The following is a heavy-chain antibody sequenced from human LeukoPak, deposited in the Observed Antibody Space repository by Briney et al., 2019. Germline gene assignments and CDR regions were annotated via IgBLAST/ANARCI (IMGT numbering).Heavy chain of an antibody. CDR1: GFTFSTYS. J-gene: IGHJ4*02. Sequence: GGSLRLSCAASGFTFSTYSMKWVRQAPGKGLEWVSYISGSSGTIYYADSVKGRFTISRDNAKNSLHLQMNSLRDEDTAVYYCARDQSDYYGSGSYSEGSYWGQGTLVTVSS. V-gene: IGHV3-48*02. CDR3: ARDQSDYYGSGSYSEGSY. D-gene: IGHD3-10*01. CDR2: ISGSSGTI.